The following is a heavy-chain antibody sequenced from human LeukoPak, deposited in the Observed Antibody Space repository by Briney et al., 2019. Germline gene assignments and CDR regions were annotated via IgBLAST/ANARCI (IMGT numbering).Heavy chain of an antibody. CDR2: INPSGGST. D-gene: IGHD3-22*01. V-gene: IGHV1-46*01. Sequence: ASVKVSCKASGYTFTSYYMHWVRQAPGQGLEWMGIINPSGGSTSYAQKFQGRVTMTRDTSTSTVYMELSSLRSEDTAVYYCARTPRRYDSSGYLGNFDYWGQGTLVTVSS. CDR3: ARTPRRYDSSGYLGNFDY. J-gene: IGHJ4*02. CDR1: GYTFTSYY.